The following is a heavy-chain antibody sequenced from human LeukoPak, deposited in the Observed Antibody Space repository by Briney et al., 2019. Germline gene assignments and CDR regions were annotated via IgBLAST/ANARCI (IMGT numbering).Heavy chain of an antibody. Sequence: GGSLRLSCAASGFTFSSYAISWVRQAPGKGLEWVSAFYSDGSTYYLDSVKGRFIISRDDSKNTVYLQMNSLRVEDTAIYYCARAMTRVTTFDSWGQGTLVTVSS. CDR1: GFTFSSYA. D-gene: IGHD4-17*01. CDR2: FYSDGST. V-gene: IGHV3-23*05. J-gene: IGHJ4*02. CDR3: ARAMTRVTTFDS.